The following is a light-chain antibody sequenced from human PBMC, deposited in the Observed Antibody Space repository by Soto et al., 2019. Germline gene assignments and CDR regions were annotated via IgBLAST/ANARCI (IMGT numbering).Light chain of an antibody. J-gene: IGKJ4*01. V-gene: IGKV3-15*01. Sequence: VVMTQSPATLSVSPGESATLSCRASQSVSRNLAWYQQKPGQAPRRLLYGSYFWATNVTDRFTGRGSGTEFTLTISGLQSDDSAIYYCQQYNNLSPLTFGEGTKVEIK. CDR1: QSVSRN. CDR3: QQYNNLSPLT. CDR2: GSY.